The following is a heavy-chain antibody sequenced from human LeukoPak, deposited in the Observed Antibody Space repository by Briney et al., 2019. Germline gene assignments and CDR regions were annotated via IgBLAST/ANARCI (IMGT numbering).Heavy chain of an antibody. CDR2: IRSKANSYAT. J-gene: IGHJ6*03. CDR1: GFTFSGSA. V-gene: IGHV3-73*01. CDR3: ARVPPFFEVPTGDLYYYYMDV. Sequence: PGGSLRLSCAASGFTFSGSAMHWVRQASGKGLEWVGRIRSKANSYATAYAASVKGRFTISRDDSKNTAYLQMNSLKTEDTAVYYCARVPPFFEVPTGDLYYYYMDVWGKGTTVTVS. D-gene: IGHD3-3*01.